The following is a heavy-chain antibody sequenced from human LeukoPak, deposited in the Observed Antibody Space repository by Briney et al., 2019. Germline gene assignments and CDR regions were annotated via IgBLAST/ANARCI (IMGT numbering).Heavy chain of an antibody. Sequence: SETLSLTCAVYGGSFSGYHWSWIRQPPGKGLEWIGEINHSGSTNYNPSLKSRVTISVDTSKNQFSLKLSSVTAADTAVYYCARPIVATMPVYYYMDVWGKGTTVTVSS. CDR2: INHSGST. J-gene: IGHJ6*03. V-gene: IGHV4-34*01. D-gene: IGHD5-12*01. CDR1: GGSFSGYH. CDR3: ARPIVATMPVYYYMDV.